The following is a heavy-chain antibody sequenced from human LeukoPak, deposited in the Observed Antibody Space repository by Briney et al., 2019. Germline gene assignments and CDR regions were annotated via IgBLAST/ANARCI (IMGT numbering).Heavy chain of an antibody. D-gene: IGHD3-16*01. CDR2: IYTSGST. CDR3: ASMSIGGNWFDP. V-gene: IGHV4-4*07. Sequence: PSETLSLTCTVSGGSISSYYWSWIRQPAGKGLEWIGRIYTSGSTNYNPSLRSRVTMSVDTSNNQFSLKLSSVTAADTAVYYCASMSIGGNWFDPWGQGTLVTVSS. CDR1: GGSISSYY. J-gene: IGHJ5*02.